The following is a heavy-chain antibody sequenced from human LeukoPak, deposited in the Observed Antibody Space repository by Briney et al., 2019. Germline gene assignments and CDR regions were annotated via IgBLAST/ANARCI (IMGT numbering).Heavy chain of an antibody. V-gene: IGHV4-59*08. CDR1: GGSISSYY. CDR3: ARQGDGYNF. J-gene: IGHJ4*02. CDR2: IYYSGST. Sequence: SESLSLTCTVSGGSISSYYWSWIRQPPGKGLEWIGYIYYSGSTNYNPSLKSRVTISVDTSKNQFSLKLSSVTAADTAVYYCARQGDGYNFWGQGTLVTVSS. D-gene: IGHD5-24*01.